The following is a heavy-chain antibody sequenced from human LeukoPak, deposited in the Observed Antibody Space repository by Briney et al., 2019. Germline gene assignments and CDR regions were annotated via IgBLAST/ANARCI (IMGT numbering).Heavy chain of an antibody. CDR2: RKGNGSEK. D-gene: IGHD2-15*01. V-gene: IGHV3-7*04. Sequence: GEALRLSCAGSGFTFSYYWLTSVPQAPGNGLEWVANRKGNGSEKQYVDSAKRRFTISRDNAKNPMYRQMNSLRAEDTAVYYCAGRIFDIWGQGTMVTVSS. CDR1: GFTFSYYW. J-gene: IGHJ3*02. CDR3: AGRIFDI.